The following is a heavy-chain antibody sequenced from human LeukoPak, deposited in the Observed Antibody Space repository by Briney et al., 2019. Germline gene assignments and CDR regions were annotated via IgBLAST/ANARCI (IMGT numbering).Heavy chain of an antibody. V-gene: IGHV1-2*02. CDR2: INPNSGGT. D-gene: IGHD1-14*01. CDR1: GYTFTGYY. CDR3: ARSFKEPHWFDP. J-gene: IGHJ5*02. Sequence: ASVKVSCKASGYTFTGYYMHWVRQAPGQGLEWMGWINPNSGGTNHAQKFQGRVTMTRDTSISTAYMELSRLRSDDTAVYYYARSFKEPHWFDPWGQGTLVTVSS.